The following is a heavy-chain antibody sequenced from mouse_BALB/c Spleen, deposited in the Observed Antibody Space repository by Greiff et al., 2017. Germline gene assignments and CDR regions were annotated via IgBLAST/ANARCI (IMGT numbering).Heavy chain of an antibody. CDR2: IYPGDGST. CDR3: ARRGGNYLYAMDY. Sequence: VQLQQSGPELVKPGASVKMSCKASGYTFTSYYIHWVKQRPGQGLEWIGWIYPGDGSTKYNEKFKGKTTLTADKSSSTAYMLLSSLTSEDSAIYFCARRGGNYLYAMDYWGQGTSVTVSS. D-gene: IGHD2-1*01. J-gene: IGHJ4*01. CDR1: GYTFTSYY. V-gene: IGHV1S56*01.